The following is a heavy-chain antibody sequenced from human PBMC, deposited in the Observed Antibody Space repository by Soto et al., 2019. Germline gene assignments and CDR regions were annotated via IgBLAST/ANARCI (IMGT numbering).Heavy chain of an antibody. J-gene: IGHJ4*02. CDR3: AREEYYYGSGDFFDY. V-gene: IGHV1-69*08. D-gene: IGHD3-10*01. CDR2: IIPILGIA. Sequence: QVQLVQSGAEVKKPGSSVKVSCKASGGTFSSYTISWVRQAPGQGLEWMGRIIPILGIANYGQKFQARVTITADKSTSTAYMELSSLRSEDTAVYYCAREEYYYGSGDFFDYWGQGTLVTVSS. CDR1: GGTFSSYT.